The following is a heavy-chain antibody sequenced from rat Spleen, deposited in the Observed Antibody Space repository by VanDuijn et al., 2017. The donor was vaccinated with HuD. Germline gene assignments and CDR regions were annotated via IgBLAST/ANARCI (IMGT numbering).Heavy chain of an antibody. V-gene: IGHV5S13*01. CDR2: ISPSGGGT. Sequence: EVQLAESGGGLVQPGGSLQVSCAASGFIFNNYDMAWVRQTPTKGLEWVASISPSGGGTYYRDSVKGRFTVSRDNTRSTQFLQMDSLRSEDTATYYCARGYVMDAWGQGASVTVSS. CDR3: ARGYVMDA. CDR1: GFIFNNYD. J-gene: IGHJ4*01.